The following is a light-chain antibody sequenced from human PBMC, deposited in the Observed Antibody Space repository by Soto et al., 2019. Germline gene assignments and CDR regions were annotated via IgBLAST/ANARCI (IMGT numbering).Light chain of an antibody. CDR1: QEVNVY. V-gene: IGKV1-39*01. CDR2: SAS. CDR3: QQYENLPT. J-gene: IGKJ5*01. Sequence: EIPMTQSASSLSASVGDRVSMXCRASQEVNVYLTWYQQTPGRVPKLLIYSASTLHSGVPSRFTGSGSETDFILTIRSLQPEDIATYECQQYENLPTVGQGTRLEIK.